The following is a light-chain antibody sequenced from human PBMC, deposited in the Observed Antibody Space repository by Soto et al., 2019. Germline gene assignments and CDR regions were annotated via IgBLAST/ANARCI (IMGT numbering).Light chain of an antibody. Sequence: EIVMTQSPATLSVSPGERATLSCRASQSVSSNLAWYQQKPGQAPRLLIYGASTRATGIPARFSGSGSGTEFTLTISSLQSEDFEVYYCQQYNTWPTFGQGTKLEIK. CDR3: QQYNTWPT. V-gene: IGKV3-15*01. CDR2: GAS. CDR1: QSVSSN. J-gene: IGKJ2*01.